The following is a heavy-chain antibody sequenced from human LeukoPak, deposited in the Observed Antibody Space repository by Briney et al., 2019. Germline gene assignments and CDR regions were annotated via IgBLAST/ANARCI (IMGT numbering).Heavy chain of an antibody. CDR1: GYSFTSYW. CDR2: IYPGDSDT. D-gene: IGHD4-17*01. V-gene: IGHV5-51*01. Sequence: GESLKISCKGSGYSFTSYWIGWVRQVPGKGLEWMGIIYPGDSDTRYSPSFQGQVTISADKPISTAYLQWSSLKASDTAMYYCARPYGQSSSAFDYWGQGTLVTVSS. J-gene: IGHJ4*02. CDR3: ARPYGQSSSAFDY.